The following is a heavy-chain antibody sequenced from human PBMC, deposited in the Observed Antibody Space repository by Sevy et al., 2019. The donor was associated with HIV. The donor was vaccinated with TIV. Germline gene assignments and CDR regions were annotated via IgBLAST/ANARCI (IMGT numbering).Heavy chain of an antibody. D-gene: IGHD4-17*01. CDR2: FDPEDGTT. Sequence: ASVKVSCKVSGYTLTQLSMHWVRQTPGKGLEWMGRFDPEDGTTIYAQKFQGRVTMTEDTSTDTAYLELSSLRSEDTAVYYCAREKGTVTILSAFDIWGQGTRVTVSS. CDR1: GYTLTQLS. CDR3: AREKGTVTILSAFDI. J-gene: IGHJ3*02. V-gene: IGHV1-24*01.